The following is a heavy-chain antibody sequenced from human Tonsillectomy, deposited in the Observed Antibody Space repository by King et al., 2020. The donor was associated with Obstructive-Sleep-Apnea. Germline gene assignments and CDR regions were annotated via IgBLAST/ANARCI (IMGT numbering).Heavy chain of an antibody. J-gene: IGHJ4*02. CDR1: GGSFSGYY. Sequence: VQLQQWGAGLLKPSETLSLTCAVYGGSFSGYYWSWIRQPPGKGLEWIGEINHSGSTNYNPSLKSRVTISVDTSKNQFSLKLSSVTAADTAVYYCARLFIGGYDLVGRDQYYFDYWGQGTLVTVSS. V-gene: IGHV4-34*01. CDR3: ARLFIGGYDLVGRDQYYFDY. CDR2: INHSGST. D-gene: IGHD5-12*01.